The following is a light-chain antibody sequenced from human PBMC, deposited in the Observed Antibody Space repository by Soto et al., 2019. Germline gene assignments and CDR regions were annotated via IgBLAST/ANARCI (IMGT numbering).Light chain of an antibody. J-gene: IGKJ1*01. Sequence: EIVLKQSPGALPLSTGERATLSCRASQSVSSHLAWYQQKPGQAPRLLIYDASNRATGIPARFSGSGSGTDFTLTISSLEPEDFAVYYCQQRSNWPPTFGQGTKVDI. CDR1: QSVSSH. V-gene: IGKV3-11*01. CDR2: DAS. CDR3: QQRSNWPPT.